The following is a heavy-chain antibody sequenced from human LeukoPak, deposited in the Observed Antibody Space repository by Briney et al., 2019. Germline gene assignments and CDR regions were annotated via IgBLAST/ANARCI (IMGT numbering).Heavy chain of an antibody. J-gene: IGHJ4*02. D-gene: IGHD6-13*01. Sequence: GGSLRLSCAASGFTFSSYAMSWVRQAPGKGLEWVSAISGSGGSTYYANSVKGRFTISKDNSKNTLYLQMNSLRAEDTAVYYCAKGGSSSWYRYSYFDYWGQGTLVTVSS. CDR2: ISGSGGST. V-gene: IGHV3-23*01. CDR3: AKGGSSSWYRYSYFDY. CDR1: GFTFSSYA.